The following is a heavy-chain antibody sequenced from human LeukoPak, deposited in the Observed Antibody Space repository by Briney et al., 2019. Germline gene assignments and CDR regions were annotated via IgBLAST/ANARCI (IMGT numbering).Heavy chain of an antibody. V-gene: IGHV3-21*01. D-gene: IGHD6-19*01. CDR2: ISGSSSNK. Sequence: GGSLRLSCAASGSTFSSHAMSWVRQAPGKGLEWVASISGSSSNKYYADSVQGRFTISRDNAKNSLYLQMGSLRAEDTAVYYCAGPPSTSAWSNSVDDWGQGTLVTVSS. CDR3: AGPPSTSAWSNSVDD. CDR1: GSTFSSHA. J-gene: IGHJ4*02.